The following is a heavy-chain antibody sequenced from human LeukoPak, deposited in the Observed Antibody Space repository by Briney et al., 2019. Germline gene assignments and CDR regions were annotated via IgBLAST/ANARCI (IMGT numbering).Heavy chain of an antibody. Sequence: GGSLRLSCAASGITFSSYGMSWVRQAPGKGLEWVSSISSTGGTTYYADSVKGRFTISRDNSKNSLYLQMNSLRAEDTAVYYCAELGITMIGGVWGKGTTVTISS. D-gene: IGHD3-10*02. CDR2: ISSTGGTT. V-gene: IGHV3-23*01. CDR3: AELGITMIGGV. CDR1: GITFSSYG. J-gene: IGHJ6*04.